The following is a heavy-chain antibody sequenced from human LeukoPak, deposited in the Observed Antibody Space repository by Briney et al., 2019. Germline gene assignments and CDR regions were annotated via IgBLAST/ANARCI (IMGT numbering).Heavy chain of an antibody. V-gene: IGHV4-39*07. CDR1: GGSISSSSYY. D-gene: IGHD6-19*01. J-gene: IGHJ5*02. Sequence: SETLSLTCTVSGGSISSSSYYWGWIRQPPGEGLEWIGSIYYSGSTYYNPSLMSRVTISVDTSKNQFSLKLSSVTAADTAVYYCARGAYSSGWYPTNWFDPWGQGTLVTVSS. CDR2: IYYSGST. CDR3: ARGAYSSGWYPTNWFDP.